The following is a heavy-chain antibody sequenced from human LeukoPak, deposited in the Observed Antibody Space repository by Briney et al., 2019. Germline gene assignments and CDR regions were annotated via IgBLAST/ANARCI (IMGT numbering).Heavy chain of an antibody. CDR1: GITFSSAE. V-gene: IGHV3-48*03. CDR2: ISSSGTTI. CDR3: ARDRGIFTRYYYAMDV. J-gene: IGHJ6*02. D-gene: IGHD2-15*01. Sequence: GGSLRLPCVASGITFSSAEMNWVRQAPGKGLEWISYISSSGTTIHYADSVKGRFTVSRDNGEHSLYLQMSSLRAEDTAVYYCARDRGIFTRYYYAMDVWGQGTTVTVSS.